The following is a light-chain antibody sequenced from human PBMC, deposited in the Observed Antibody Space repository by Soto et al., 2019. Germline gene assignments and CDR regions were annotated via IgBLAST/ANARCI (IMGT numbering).Light chain of an antibody. V-gene: IGKV1-39*01. J-gene: IGKJ3*01. CDR2: AAS. Sequence: GDRVTITCRASQNISNSLNWYQQKPGKAPHLLMSAASSLQSGVPSRFRGSESGTDFTLTITSLQPEEFATYYWEESCVAQPIPPSGPGAKVDIK. CDR1: QNISNS. CDR3: EESCVAQPIPP.